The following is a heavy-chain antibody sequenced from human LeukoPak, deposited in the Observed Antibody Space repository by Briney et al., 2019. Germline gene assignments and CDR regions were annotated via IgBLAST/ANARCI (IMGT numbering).Heavy chain of an antibody. CDR1: GDSVSSNSAA. D-gene: IGHD3-10*01. V-gene: IGHV6-1*01. Sequence: SRTLSLTCAISGDSVSSNSAAWNWIRQSPSRGLEWLGRTYYRSKWYNDYAVSVKSRITINPDTSKNQFSLQLNSVTPEDTAVYYCARDKPTRMVRGVVIDYWGQGTLVTVSS. CDR2: TYYRSKWYN. J-gene: IGHJ4*02. CDR3: ARDKPTRMVRGVVIDY.